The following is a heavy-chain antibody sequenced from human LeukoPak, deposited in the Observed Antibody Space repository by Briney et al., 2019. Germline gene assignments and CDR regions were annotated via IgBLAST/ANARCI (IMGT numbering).Heavy chain of an antibody. CDR3: AKQNGYNLIDY. D-gene: IGHD5-24*01. CDR1: GFTFGDYA. CDR2: IRYDGSNK. J-gene: IGHJ4*02. Sequence: GGSLRLSCTASGFTFGDYAMSWFRQAPGKGLEWVAFIRYDGSNKYYVDSVKGRFTISRDSSRNTLFLEMNSLRAEDTAAYYCAKQNGYNLIDYWGQGTLVTVSS. V-gene: IGHV3-30*02.